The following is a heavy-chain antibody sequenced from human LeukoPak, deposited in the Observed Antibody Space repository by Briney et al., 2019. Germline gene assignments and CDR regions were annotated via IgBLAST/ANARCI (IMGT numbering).Heavy chain of an antibody. CDR2: IKGDGSHT. Sequence: GGSLRLSCAASGFTFSSYWMHWVRQAPGKGLVWVSRIKGDGSHTIYADSVKGRFTISRDNAKNTLYLQMRSLRAEDTAVYYCVRDWDHFDFDSWGQGTLVTVSS. D-gene: IGHD3-9*01. CDR1: GFTFSSYW. V-gene: IGHV3-74*01. CDR3: VRDWDHFDFDS. J-gene: IGHJ5*01.